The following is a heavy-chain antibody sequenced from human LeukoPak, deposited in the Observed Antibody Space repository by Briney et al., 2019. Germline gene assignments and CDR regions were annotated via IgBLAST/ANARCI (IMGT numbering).Heavy chain of an antibody. CDR3: ARDVADGDYCDY. Sequence: PGGSLRLSCAASGFTFRNYAMSWVRQAPGKGLEWVSSISSSSSYIYYADSVKGRFTISRDNAKNSLYLQMNSLRAEDTAVYYCARDVADGDYCDYWGQGTLVTVSS. J-gene: IGHJ4*02. D-gene: IGHD4-17*01. CDR1: GFTFRNYA. V-gene: IGHV3-21*01. CDR2: ISSSSSYI.